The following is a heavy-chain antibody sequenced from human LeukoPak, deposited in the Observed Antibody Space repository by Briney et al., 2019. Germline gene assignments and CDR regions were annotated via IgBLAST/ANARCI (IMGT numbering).Heavy chain of an antibody. CDR2: ISGSGGTT. CDR3: AKDRDNWNYFSFIDY. J-gene: IGHJ4*02. D-gene: IGHD1-7*01. Sequence: GGSLRLSCAASGFTFSNFAMSWVRQAPGKGLEWVSAISGSGGTTYYADSVKGRFTISRDNSKNTLYLQMNSLRAEDTAVYYCAKDRDNWNYFSFIDYWGQGTLVTVSS. V-gene: IGHV3-23*01. CDR1: GFTFSNFA.